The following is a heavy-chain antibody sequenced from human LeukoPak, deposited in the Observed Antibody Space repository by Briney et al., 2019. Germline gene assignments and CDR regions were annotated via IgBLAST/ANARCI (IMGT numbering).Heavy chain of an antibody. V-gene: IGHV1-46*01. CDR1: GYTFTSYY. D-gene: IGHD6-19*01. J-gene: IGHJ4*02. Sequence: GASVKVSCKASGYTFTSYYMHWVRQAPGQGLEWMGIINPSGGSTSYAQKLQGRVTMTTDTSTSTAYMELRSLRSDDTAVYYCARGGASSGWESDYWGQGTLVTVSS. CDR2: INPSGGST. CDR3: ARGGASSGWESDY.